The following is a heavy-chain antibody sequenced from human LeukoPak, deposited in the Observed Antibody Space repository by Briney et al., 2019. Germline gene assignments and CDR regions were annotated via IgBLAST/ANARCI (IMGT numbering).Heavy chain of an antibody. CDR2: IKGDGSEK. Sequence: PGGSLRLSCAASGCTFSIDWMSWVRQSPRKGLEWVANIKGDGSEKHYADSVKGRFTISRDNAKNSIYLHMDSLRVEDRTVYYCARDRWQWMSDYWGQGTLVTVSS. J-gene: IGHJ4*02. D-gene: IGHD6-19*01. V-gene: IGHV3-7*01. CDR3: ARDRWQWMSDY. CDR1: GCTFSIDW.